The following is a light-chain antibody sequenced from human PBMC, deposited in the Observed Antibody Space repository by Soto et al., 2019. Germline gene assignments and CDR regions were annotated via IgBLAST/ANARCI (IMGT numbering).Light chain of an antibody. CDR2: VAS. CDR3: QQSDSVPYT. CDR1: QSINSY. Sequence: DIQMTQSPPSLSASVGDSVTITCRASQSINSYLNWYQQKPGKAPNLLIYVASSLQSRVPSRFSGSGAGTDFTLTISSLQPEDSATYYCQQSDSVPYTFGQGTKMEIK. J-gene: IGKJ2*01. V-gene: IGKV1-39*01.